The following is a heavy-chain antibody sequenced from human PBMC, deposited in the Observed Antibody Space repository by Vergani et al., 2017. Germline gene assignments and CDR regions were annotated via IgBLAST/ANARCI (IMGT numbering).Heavy chain of an antibody. V-gene: IGHV3-21*01. CDR3: ARGSYYDIWTGNYYYSMDV. CDR1: GFTFSSYS. D-gene: IGHD3-9*01. Sequence: EVQLVESGGGLVKPGGSLRLSCAASGFTFSSYSMNWVRQAPGKGLEWVSSISSSSSYIYYADSVKGRCTISRDNAKNSLYLQMNSLRAEDTAVYYCARGSYYDIWTGNYYYSMDVWGQGTTVTVSS. J-gene: IGHJ6*02. CDR2: ISSSSSYI.